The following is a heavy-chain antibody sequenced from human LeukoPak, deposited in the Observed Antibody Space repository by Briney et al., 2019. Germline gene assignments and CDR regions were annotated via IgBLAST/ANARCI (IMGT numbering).Heavy chain of an antibody. V-gene: IGHV4-34*01. CDR1: GGSFSGYY. CDR2: INHSGST. J-gene: IGHJ4*02. CDR3: AAGGVAPLVLFDY. D-gene: IGHD3-16*01. Sequence: PSETLSLTCAVYGGSFSGYYWSWIRQPPGKGLEWIGEINHSGSTNYNPSLKSRVTISVDTSKNQFSLKLSSVTAADTAVYYCAAGGVAPLVLFDYWGQGTLVTVSS.